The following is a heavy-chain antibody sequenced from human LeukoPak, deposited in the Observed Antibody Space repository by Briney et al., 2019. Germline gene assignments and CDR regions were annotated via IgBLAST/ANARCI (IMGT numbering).Heavy chain of an antibody. CDR1: GFTFSGSA. CDR2: IRSKANSYAT. V-gene: IGHV3-73*01. CDR3: TRVRGVQLGFDP. Sequence: GGSLRLSCAASGFTFSGSAMHWVRQASGKGLEWVGRIRSKANSYATAYAASVKGRFTISRDDSKNTAYLQMNSLKTEDTAVYYCTRVRGVQLGFDPWGQGTLVTVSS. D-gene: IGHD6-6*01. J-gene: IGHJ5*02.